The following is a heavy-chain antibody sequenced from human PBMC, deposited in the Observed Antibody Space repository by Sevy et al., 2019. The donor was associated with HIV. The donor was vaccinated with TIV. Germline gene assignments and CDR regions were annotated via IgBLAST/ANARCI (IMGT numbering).Heavy chain of an antibody. Sequence: GGSLRLSCAASGFTFSSYAMHWVRQAPGKGLEWVAVISYDGSNKYYADSVKGRFTISRDNSKNTLYLQMNSLRAEDTAVYYCARVSQYYDILTGYYPAPEFYFDYWGQGTLVIVSS. CDR2: ISYDGSNK. J-gene: IGHJ4*02. V-gene: IGHV3-30-3*01. CDR1: GFTFSSYA. D-gene: IGHD3-9*01. CDR3: ARVSQYYDILTGYYPAPEFYFDY.